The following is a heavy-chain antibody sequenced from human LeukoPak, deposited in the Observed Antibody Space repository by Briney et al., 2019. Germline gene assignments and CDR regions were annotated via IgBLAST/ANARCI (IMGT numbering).Heavy chain of an antibody. CDR3: ARARAARPDGGQGPDAFDI. Sequence: PGGSLRLSCAASGFTFSSYSMNWVRQAPGKGLEWVSSISSSSSYIYYADSVKGRFTISRDNAKNSLYLQMNSLRAEDTAVYYCARARAARPDGGQGPDAFDIWGQGTMVTVSS. D-gene: IGHD6-6*01. CDR2: ISSSSSYI. CDR1: GFTFSSYS. V-gene: IGHV3-21*01. J-gene: IGHJ3*02.